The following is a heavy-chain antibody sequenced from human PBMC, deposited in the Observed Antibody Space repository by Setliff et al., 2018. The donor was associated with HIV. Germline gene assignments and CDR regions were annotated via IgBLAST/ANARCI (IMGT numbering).Heavy chain of an antibody. CDR2: IYPDDSNI. CDR1: DYTFTTYW. D-gene: IGHD6-13*01. Sequence: PGESLKISCKAVDYTFTTYWIGWVRQMPGEGLGWMGIIYPDDSNIRYNPSFQSQVTISADKSITTAYLEIHNLKASDTATYYCARRDGRSMNAFQIWGPGTMVTVSS. J-gene: IGHJ3*01. CDR3: ARRDGRSMNAFQI. V-gene: IGHV5-51*01.